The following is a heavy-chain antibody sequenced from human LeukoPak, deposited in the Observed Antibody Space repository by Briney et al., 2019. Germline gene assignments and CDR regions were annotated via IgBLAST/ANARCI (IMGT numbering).Heavy chain of an antibody. Sequence: GGSLKISCKGSGYSFTTYWIGWVRQMPGKGLEWMGIIYPGDSDTRYSPSFQGQVTISADKSINTAYLQWSSLKASDTAMYYCARKTPYSSSWYYFDYWGQGTLVTVSS. CDR1: GYSFTTYW. CDR2: IYPGDSDT. CDR3: ARKTPYSSSWYYFDY. J-gene: IGHJ4*02. D-gene: IGHD6-13*01. V-gene: IGHV5-51*01.